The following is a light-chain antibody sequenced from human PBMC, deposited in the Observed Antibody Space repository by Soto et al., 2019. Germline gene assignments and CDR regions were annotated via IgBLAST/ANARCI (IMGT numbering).Light chain of an antibody. CDR1: RDINTW. CDR3: HQVNTLPLT. Sequence: DFQMTQSPSSVSASVGDRVTISWRASRDINTWLAWYQQKPGKAPKLLIYAASTLQNGVPSRFSGSGSGTDFTLPISSLRPEDFATCYCHQVNTLPLTFGGGTKVEIK. V-gene: IGKV1-12*01. CDR2: AAS. J-gene: IGKJ4*01.